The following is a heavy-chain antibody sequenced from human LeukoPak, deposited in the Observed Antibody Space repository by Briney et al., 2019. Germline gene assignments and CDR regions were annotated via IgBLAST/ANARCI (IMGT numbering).Heavy chain of an antibody. D-gene: IGHD3-10*01. Sequence: GGSLRLSCVVSGITLSNYGMSWVRQAPGKGLEWVSGISGGGGGTNYADSVKGRFTVFRDNSRNTMYRQMNSLRAEDTAVYFCAKRGVEIRGLLVIGYHKETSYFDHWGQGVLVTVSS. CDR2: ISGGGGGT. CDR3: AKRGVEIRGLLVIGYHKETSYFDH. J-gene: IGHJ4*02. CDR1: GITLSNYG. V-gene: IGHV3-23*01.